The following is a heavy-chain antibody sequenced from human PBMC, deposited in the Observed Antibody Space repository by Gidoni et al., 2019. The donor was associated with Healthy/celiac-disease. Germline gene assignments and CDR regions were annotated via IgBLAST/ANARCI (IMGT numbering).Heavy chain of an antibody. Sequence: QLQLQESGPGLVKPSETLSLTCTVSGGSISSSSSYWGWIRQPPGKGLEWIGSIYYSGSTYYNPSLKSRVTISVDTSKNQFSLKLSSVTAADTAVYYCARLKWELVRNFDYWGQGTLVTVSS. CDR3: ARLKWELVRNFDY. J-gene: IGHJ4*02. D-gene: IGHD1-26*01. CDR2: IYYSGST. CDR1: GGSISSSSSY. V-gene: IGHV4-39*01.